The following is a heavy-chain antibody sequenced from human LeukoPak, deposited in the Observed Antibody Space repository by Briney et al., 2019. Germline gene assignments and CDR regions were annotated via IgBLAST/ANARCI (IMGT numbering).Heavy chain of an antibody. J-gene: IGHJ4*02. CDR2: ISYDGSDK. V-gene: IGHV3-30*18. D-gene: IGHD6-19*01. CDR1: GFTFSSYG. Sequence: WGSLRLSCAASGFTFSSYGIHWVRQAPGKGLEWVAVISYDGSDKYYVDSVKGRFTISRDNSKNTLYLQMNSLRDEDTAVYYCAKDRGEQWLVTSFDYWGQGTLFTVSS. CDR3: AKDRGEQWLVTSFDY.